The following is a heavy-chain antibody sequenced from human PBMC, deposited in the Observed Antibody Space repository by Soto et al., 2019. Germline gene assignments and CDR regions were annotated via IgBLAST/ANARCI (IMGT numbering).Heavy chain of an antibody. V-gene: IGHV3-7*01. D-gene: IGHD6-19*01. J-gene: IGHJ4*02. Sequence: PGGSLRLSCAASGFIFSDYWMSWVRQAPGKGPEWVANIKFDGSEKQYVDSVRGRFTISRDNSRNSLFLQMNSLRAGDTAVYYCARDLSVAGPDYWGQGTLVTVS. CDR2: IKFDGSEK. CDR3: ARDLSVAGPDY. CDR1: GFIFSDYW.